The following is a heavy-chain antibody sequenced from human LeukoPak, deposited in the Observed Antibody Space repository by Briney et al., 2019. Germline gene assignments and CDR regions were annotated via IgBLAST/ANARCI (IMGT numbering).Heavy chain of an antibody. Sequence: SEILSLTCTVSGGSISSYYWSWIRQPAGKGLEWIGRIYTSGSTNYNPSLKSRVTMSVDTSKNQFSLKLSSVTAADTAVYYCARVTYSSSSTNNWFDPWGQGTLVTVSS. CDR1: GGSISSYY. V-gene: IGHV4-4*07. CDR3: ARVTYSSSSTNNWFDP. D-gene: IGHD6-13*01. CDR2: IYTSGST. J-gene: IGHJ5*02.